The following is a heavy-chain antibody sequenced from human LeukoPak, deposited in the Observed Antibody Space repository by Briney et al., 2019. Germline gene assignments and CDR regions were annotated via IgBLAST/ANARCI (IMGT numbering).Heavy chain of an antibody. CDR3: ARDQVDYDILTGYYLSMDV. Sequence: GALRLSCAASGFTFSSYAMSWVRQAPGKGLEWVSAISGSGGSTYYADSVKGRFTISRDNSKNTLYLQMNSLRAADTAVYYCARDQVDYDILTGYYLSMDVWGKGTTVTISS. CDR1: GFTFSSYA. D-gene: IGHD3-9*01. J-gene: IGHJ6*03. V-gene: IGHV3-23*01. CDR2: ISGSGGST.